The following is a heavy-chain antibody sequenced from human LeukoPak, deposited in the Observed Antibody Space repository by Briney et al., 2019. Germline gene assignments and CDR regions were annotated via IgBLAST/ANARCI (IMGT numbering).Heavy chain of an antibody. CDR1: GFTFSSYW. CDR2: IKQDGSEK. D-gene: IGHD4-17*01. V-gene: IGHV3-7*01. CDR3: AKAPTSYGDYLGYFDY. J-gene: IGHJ4*02. Sequence: GGSLRLSCAASGFTFSSYWMSWVRQAPGKGLEWVANIKQDGSEKYYVDSVKGRFTISRDNAKNSLYLQMNSLRAEDTAVYYCAKAPTSYGDYLGYFDYWGQGTLVTVSS.